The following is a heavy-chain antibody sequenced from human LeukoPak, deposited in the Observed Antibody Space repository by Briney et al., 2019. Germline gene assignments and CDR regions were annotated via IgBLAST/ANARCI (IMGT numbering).Heavy chain of an antibody. D-gene: IGHD6-13*01. CDR2: ISSSGSTI. Sequence: GGSLRLSCAASGFTFSTYNMNWVRQAPGKGLEWVSYISSSGSTIYYSDSVKGRFTISRDNAKNSLYLQMNSLRAEDTAVYYCARSLEAGYSSSWYWGYWGQGTLVTVSS. CDR3: ARSLEAGYSSSWYWGY. V-gene: IGHV3-48*04. CDR1: GFTFSTYN. J-gene: IGHJ4*02.